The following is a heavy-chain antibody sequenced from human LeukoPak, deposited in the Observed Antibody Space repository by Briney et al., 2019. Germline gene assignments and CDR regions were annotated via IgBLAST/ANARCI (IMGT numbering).Heavy chain of an antibody. CDR1: GFTFSSYA. J-gene: IGHJ4*02. CDR3: ARDYCSGVSCYYFDY. D-gene: IGHD2-15*01. V-gene: IGHV3-21*01. Sequence: GGSLRLSCAASGFTFSSYAMNWVRQAPGKGLEWVSSISRSSSYRYYADSVKGRFTISRDNAKNSLYLQMNSLRAEDTAVYYCARDYCSGVSCYYFDYWGQGTLVTVSS. CDR2: ISRSSSYR.